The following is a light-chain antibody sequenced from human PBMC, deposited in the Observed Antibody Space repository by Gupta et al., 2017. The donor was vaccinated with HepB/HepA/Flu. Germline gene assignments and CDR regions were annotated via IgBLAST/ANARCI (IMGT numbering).Light chain of an antibody. CDR1: QSVSSY. Sequence: IVLTQSPATLSLSPGERATLSCRASQSVSSYLAWYQQKPGQAPRLLIYDASNRATGIPDRFSGSGSGTDFTLTSSSREPEDFAVYYWQQRSNWWTFGQGTKVEIK. J-gene: IGKJ1*01. CDR2: DAS. CDR3: QQRSNWWT. V-gene: IGKV3-11*01.